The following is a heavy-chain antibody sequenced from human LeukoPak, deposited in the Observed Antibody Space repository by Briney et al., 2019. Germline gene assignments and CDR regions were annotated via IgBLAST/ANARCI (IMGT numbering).Heavy chain of an antibody. CDR1: GFTFSSYA. J-gene: IGHJ4*02. Sequence: SCKASGFTFSSYAMSWVRQAPGKGLEWVSVISNTGGSTFYADSVKGRFTISRDNSKNTLYLQMNSLRAEDTAVYYCAKRASGSGTSLYYFDYWGQGTLVTVSS. CDR2: ISNTGGST. V-gene: IGHV3-23*01. CDR3: AKRASGSGTSLYYFDY. D-gene: IGHD3-10*01.